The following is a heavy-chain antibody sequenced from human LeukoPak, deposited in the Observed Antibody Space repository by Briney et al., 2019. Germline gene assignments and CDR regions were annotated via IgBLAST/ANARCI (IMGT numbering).Heavy chain of an antibody. CDR3: TRSLGSPSDY. CDR1: GFTFSGSA. CDR2: VKSKANSYAT. D-gene: IGHD3-16*02. V-gene: IGHV3-73*01. Sequence: GGSLRLSCAASGFTFSGSAIHWVRQAPGKGLEWVGRVKSKANSYATAYAASVKGRFTISRDDSKNTAYLQMNSLKTEDTAVYYCTRSLGSPSDYWGQGTLVTVSS. J-gene: IGHJ4*02.